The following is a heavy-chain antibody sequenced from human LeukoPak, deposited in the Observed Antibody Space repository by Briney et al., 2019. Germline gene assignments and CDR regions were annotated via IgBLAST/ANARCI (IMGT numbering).Heavy chain of an antibody. CDR1: GYTFTGYY. V-gene: IGHV1-2*02. D-gene: IGHD2-2*01. CDR2: INPNSGGT. CDR3: AVMSGYDDAFDI. Sequence: GASVKVSCKASGYTFTGYYMHWVRQAPGQGLEWMGWINPNSGGTNYAQKFQGRVTMTGDTSISTAYMELSRLRSDDTAVYYCAVMSGYDDAFDIWGQGTMVTVSS. J-gene: IGHJ3*02.